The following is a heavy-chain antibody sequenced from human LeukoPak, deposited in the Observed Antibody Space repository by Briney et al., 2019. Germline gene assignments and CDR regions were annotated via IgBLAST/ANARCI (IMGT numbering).Heavy chain of an antibody. V-gene: IGHV3-48*03. CDR2: ISSSARYM. Sequence: PGGSLRLSCAASGFTFSSYEMNWVRQAPGKGLEWVSSISSSARYMYYADSVKGRFTISRDNAKNSLYLQMNSLRAEDTAVYYCARGGVGLVIIPGWEYDYYGLDVWGQGTTVTVSS. J-gene: IGHJ6*02. CDR1: GFTFSSYE. CDR3: ARGGVGLVIIPGWEYDYYGLDV. D-gene: IGHD3/OR15-3a*01.